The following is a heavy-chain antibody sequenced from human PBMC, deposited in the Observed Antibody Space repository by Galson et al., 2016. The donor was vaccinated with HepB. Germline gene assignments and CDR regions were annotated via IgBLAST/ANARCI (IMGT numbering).Heavy chain of an antibody. CDR1: GFSISSYS. V-gene: IGHV3-48*02. CDR2: IGSGGSTI. J-gene: IGHJ6*02. D-gene: IGHD6-13*01. Sequence: SLRLSCAASGFSISSYSFNWVRQAPGKGLEWVSHIGSGGSTISYADSVKGRLTISRDNAKHSLYLQMHSLRDEDTAVYYCARDGGQQLVRWERLRKVYYYYPMDVWGQGTTVTVSS. CDR3: ARDGGQQLVRWERLRKVYYYYPMDV.